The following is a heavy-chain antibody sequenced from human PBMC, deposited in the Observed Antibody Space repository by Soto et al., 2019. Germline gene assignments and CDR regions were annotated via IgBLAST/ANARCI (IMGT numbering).Heavy chain of an antibody. Sequence: QVQLVQSGAEVKKPGASVKVSCKPSGYTFTDLYIHWVRQAPGMGLEWMGWIDPNSGASRKTQKFQGRLILTRDTSTSTVYMELSSLTSDDTAFYYCARDKYGPLDYWGQGTLVTAS. CDR2: IDPNSGAS. D-gene: IGHD3-10*01. CDR3: ARDKYGPLDY. V-gene: IGHV1-2*02. J-gene: IGHJ4*02. CDR1: GYTFTDLY.